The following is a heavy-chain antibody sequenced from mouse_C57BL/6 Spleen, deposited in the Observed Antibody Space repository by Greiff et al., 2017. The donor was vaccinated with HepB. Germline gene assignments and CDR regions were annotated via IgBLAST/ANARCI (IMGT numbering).Heavy chain of an antibody. CDR1: GYTFTSYW. CDR2: IDPSDSYT. J-gene: IGHJ1*03. D-gene: IGHD2-3*01. Sequence: VKLQQPGAELVMPGASVKLSCKASGYTFTSYWMHWVKQRPGQGLEWIGEIDPSDSYTNYNQKFKGKSTLTVDKSSSTAYMQLSSLTSEDSAVYYCARGDGPNFDVWGTGTTVTVSS. V-gene: IGHV1-69*01. CDR3: ARGDGPNFDV.